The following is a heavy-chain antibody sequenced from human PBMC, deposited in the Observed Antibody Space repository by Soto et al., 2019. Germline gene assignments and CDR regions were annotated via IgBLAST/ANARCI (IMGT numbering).Heavy chain of an antibody. V-gene: IGHV4-30-2*01. CDR1: GGSISSGGYS. J-gene: IGHJ6*02. Sequence: PSETLSLTCAVSGGSISSGGYSWSWIRQPPGKGLEWIGYIYHSGSTYYNPSLKSRVTISVDRSKNQFSLKLSSVTAADTAVYYCARDGIAAAGNSNYYYGMDVWGQGTTVTVSS. D-gene: IGHD6-13*01. CDR2: IYHSGST. CDR3: ARDGIAAAGNSNYYYGMDV.